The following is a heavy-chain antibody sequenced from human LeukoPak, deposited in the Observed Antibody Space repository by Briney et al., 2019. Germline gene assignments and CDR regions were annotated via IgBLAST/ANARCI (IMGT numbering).Heavy chain of an antibody. CDR1: GFTFSSYA. J-gene: IGHJ3*02. CDR2: ISGSGGST. V-gene: IGHV3-43*02. Sequence: PGGSLRLSCAASGFTFSSYAMSWVRQAPGKGLEWVSVISGSGGSTYYADSVKGRFTISRDNSKNSLYLQMNSLRTEDTALYYCAKEEEVAFDIWGQGTMVTVSS. CDR3: AKEEEVAFDI.